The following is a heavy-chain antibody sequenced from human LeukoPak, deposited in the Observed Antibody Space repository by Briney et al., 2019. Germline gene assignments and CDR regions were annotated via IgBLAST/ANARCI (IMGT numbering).Heavy chain of an antibody. D-gene: IGHD4-17*01. CDR1: GFTFSSYA. CDR2: ISYDGSNK. CDR3: AREHDYGDYGTFDY. V-gene: IGHV3-30*04. Sequence: TGRSLRLSCAASGFTFSSYAMHWVRQAPGKGLEWVAVISYDGSNKYYADSVKGRFTISRDNSKNTLYLQMNSLRAEDTAVYYCAREHDYGDYGTFDYWGQGTLVTVSS. J-gene: IGHJ4*02.